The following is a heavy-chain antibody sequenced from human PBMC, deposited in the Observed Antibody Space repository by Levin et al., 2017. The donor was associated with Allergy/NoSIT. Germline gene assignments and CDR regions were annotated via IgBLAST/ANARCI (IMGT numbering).Heavy chain of an antibody. V-gene: IGHV3-53*01. CDR1: GFTVSSNY. J-gene: IGHJ5*02. D-gene: IGHD3-3*01. Sequence: GESLKISCAASGFTVSSNYMSWVRQAPGKGLEWVSVIYNGGDTYYADSVKGRFTISRDRSKNTLHLQMNSLRVEDTAVYYCASMTLFGSAVKGWVDPWGQGTLVTVSS. CDR2: IYNGGDT. CDR3: ASMTLFGSAVKGWVDP.